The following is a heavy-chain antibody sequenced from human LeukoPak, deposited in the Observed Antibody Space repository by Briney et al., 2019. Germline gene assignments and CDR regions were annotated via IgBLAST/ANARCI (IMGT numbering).Heavy chain of an antibody. J-gene: IGHJ4*02. CDR2: INSDGSTI. Sequence: GGSLRLSCAASGFTFSSYWVHWVRQAPGKGLEWVARINSDGSTINHADSVRGRFTISRDNAENTLYLQMSSLRAEDTTIYFCARAAYYRFDYWGQGTLVTVSS. D-gene: IGHD1-26*01. CDR3: ARAAYYRFDY. CDR1: GFTFSSYW. V-gene: IGHV3-74*01.